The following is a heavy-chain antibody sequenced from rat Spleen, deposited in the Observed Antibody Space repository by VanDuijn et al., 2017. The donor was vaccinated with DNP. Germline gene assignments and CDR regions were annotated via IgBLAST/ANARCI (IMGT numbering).Heavy chain of an antibody. Sequence: VQLVESGGGLVQPGRSLKLSCAASGFTFSDYYMAWVRQPPGKGLEWMGLIGNTGGTRYNSVFKSRLSISKDTSKSQVFLKMNSLQTEDTATYYCASTLVNYGTYGYYAMDAWGQGTSVTVSS. CDR3: ASTLVNYGTYGYYAMDA. CDR1: GFTFSDYY. D-gene: IGHD1-3*01. CDR2: IGNTGGT. V-gene: IGHV2-41*01. J-gene: IGHJ4*01.